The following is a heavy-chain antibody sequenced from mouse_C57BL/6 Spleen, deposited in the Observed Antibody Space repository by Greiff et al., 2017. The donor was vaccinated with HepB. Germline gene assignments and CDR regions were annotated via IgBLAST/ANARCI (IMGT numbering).Heavy chain of an antibody. J-gene: IGHJ4*01. CDR3: ARWVVTKYYAMDY. D-gene: IGHD2-2*01. V-gene: IGHV1-53*01. CDR2: INPSNGGT. Sequence: QVQLQQPGTELVKPGASVKLSCKASGYTFTSYWMHWVKQRPGQGLEWIGNINPSNGGTNYNEKFKSKATLTVDNSSSTAYMQLSSLTSEDSAVYYCARWVVTKYYAMDYWGQGTSVTVSS. CDR1: GYTFTSYW.